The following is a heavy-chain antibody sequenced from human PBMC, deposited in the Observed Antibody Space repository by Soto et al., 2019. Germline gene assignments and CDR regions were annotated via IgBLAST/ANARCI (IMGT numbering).Heavy chain of an antibody. V-gene: IGHV3-66*01. CDR3: ARKKSIVGATGYFDY. Sequence: EVQMVESGGGLVQPGGSLRLSCAVSGFTVITNYISWVRQAPGKGLEWVSDISAGGNTYYADSVKGRFAISRDNSKNTLYLEMNSLRAEDTAVYYCARKKSIVGATGYFDYWGQGTLVSVSS. CDR1: GFTVITNY. CDR2: ISAGGNT. D-gene: IGHD1-26*01. J-gene: IGHJ4*02.